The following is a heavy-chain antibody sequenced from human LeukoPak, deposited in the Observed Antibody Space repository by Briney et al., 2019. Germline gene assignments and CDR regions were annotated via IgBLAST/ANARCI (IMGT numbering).Heavy chain of an antibody. CDR3: ARLGSYHDF. V-gene: IGHV4-4*09. CDR2: IHSSGGS. Sequence: SETLSLTCTVSGASISNYYWSWIRQAPEKGLEWMGHIHSSGGSSYYPSLKSRLTLSIDTSRNQLSLKLPSVTAADTAVYFCARLGSYHDFWGQGALVTVSS. J-gene: IGHJ4*02. D-gene: IGHD1-26*01. CDR1: GASISNYY.